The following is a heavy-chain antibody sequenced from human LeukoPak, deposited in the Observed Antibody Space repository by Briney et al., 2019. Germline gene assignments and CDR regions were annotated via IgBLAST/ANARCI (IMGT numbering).Heavy chain of an antibody. V-gene: IGHV3-23*01. Sequence: GGSLRLSRAASGFTFSSYAMSWVRQAPGKGLEWVSVISGRGTNTYYADSVKGRFTISRDNSKNTLYLQMNSLRAEDTALYYFVKHSAPVLAAARFDYWGQGNLVTVSS. CDR2: ISGRGTNT. CDR1: GFTFSSYA. J-gene: IGHJ4*02. CDR3: VKHSAPVLAAARFDY. D-gene: IGHD2-15*01.